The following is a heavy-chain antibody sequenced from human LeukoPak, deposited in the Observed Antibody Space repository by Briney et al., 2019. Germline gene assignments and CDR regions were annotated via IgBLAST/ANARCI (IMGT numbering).Heavy chain of an antibody. J-gene: IGHJ6*02. CDR2: ISYDGSNK. CDR3: ARGRNQLLLYYYGMDV. V-gene: IGHV3-30-3*01. CDR1: GFTFSSYA. D-gene: IGHD2-2*01. Sequence: SGGSLRLSCAASGFTFSSYAMHWVRQAPGKGLEWVAVISYDGSNKYYADSVKGRFTISRGNSKNTLYLQMNSLRAEDTAVYYCARGRNQLLLYYYGMDVWGQGTTVTVSS.